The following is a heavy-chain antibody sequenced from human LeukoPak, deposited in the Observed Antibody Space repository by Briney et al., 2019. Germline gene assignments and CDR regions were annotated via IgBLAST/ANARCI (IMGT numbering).Heavy chain of an antibody. V-gene: IGHV4-4*07. CDR1: GGFNSSYY. J-gene: IGHJ4*02. Sequence: PSETLSLTCTVSGGFNSSYYWSWMRQPAGKGLEWIGRIYTSGSTNYNPSLKSRVTMSVDTSKNQFSLKLSSVTAADTAVYYCAREGSTHFYFDYWGQGTLVTVSS. D-gene: IGHD3-10*01. CDR3: AREGSTHFYFDY. CDR2: IYTSGST.